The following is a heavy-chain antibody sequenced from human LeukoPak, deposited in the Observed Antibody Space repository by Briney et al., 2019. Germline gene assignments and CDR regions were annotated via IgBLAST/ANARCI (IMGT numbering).Heavy chain of an antibody. V-gene: IGHV1-18*01. CDR3: ARSVPQYYYYYYMDV. D-gene: IGHD2-2*01. CDR2: ISTYNGNT. J-gene: IGHJ6*03. Sequence: ASVKVSCKASGYTFTSYCISWVRLAPGQGREWMGWISTYNGNTNYAQKLQGRVTMTTDTSTSTAYMELRSLRSDDTAVYYCARSVPQYYYYYYMDVWGKGTTVTVSS. CDR1: GYTFTSYC.